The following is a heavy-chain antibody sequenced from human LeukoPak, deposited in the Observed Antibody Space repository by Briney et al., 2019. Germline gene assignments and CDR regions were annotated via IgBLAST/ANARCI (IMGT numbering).Heavy chain of an antibody. CDR3: AQWSRHFDY. J-gene: IGHJ4*02. Sequence: PGGSLRLSCAASGFTFSSYGMSWVRQAPGRGLEWVSAISGSGYSTYYADSVKGRFTISRDNSKNTLYLQMNSLRAEDTALYFCAQWSRHFDYWGQGTLVTVSS. V-gene: IGHV3-23*01. D-gene: IGHD1-26*01. CDR2: ISGSGYST. CDR1: GFTFSSYG.